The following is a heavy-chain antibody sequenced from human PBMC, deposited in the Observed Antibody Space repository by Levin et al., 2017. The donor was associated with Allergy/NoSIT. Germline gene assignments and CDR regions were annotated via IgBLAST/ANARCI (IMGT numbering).Heavy chain of an antibody. CDR1: GFTFSDYY. V-gene: IGHV3-11*01. J-gene: IGHJ3*02. CDR3: ARDLGSGNYPDAFDI. Sequence: KPGGSLRLSCAASGFTFSDYYMSWIRQAPGKGLEWVSYISSSGSATYYADSVKGRFTISRDNAKNSLYLQMNSLRAEDTAVYYCARDLGSGNYPDAFDIWGQGTMVTVSA. D-gene: IGHD1-26*01. CDR2: ISSSGSAT.